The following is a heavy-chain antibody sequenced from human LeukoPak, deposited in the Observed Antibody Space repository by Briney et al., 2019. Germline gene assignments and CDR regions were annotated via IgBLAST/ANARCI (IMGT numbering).Heavy chain of an antibody. CDR2: FSRISRYT. CDR3: AKSDTVVVPAAPTPDV. V-gene: IGHV3-11*06. D-gene: IGHD2-2*01. CDR1: GFTFSEYY. Sequence: CGSLRLHCQASGFTFSEYYMRLILQAPGTGLGWVSYFSRISRYTHYVDSVHDRSTISRDNAKNSLYLQMTRLRAEDTAVYYCAKSDTVVVPAAPTPDVWGKGTTVTVSS. J-gene: IGHJ6*04.